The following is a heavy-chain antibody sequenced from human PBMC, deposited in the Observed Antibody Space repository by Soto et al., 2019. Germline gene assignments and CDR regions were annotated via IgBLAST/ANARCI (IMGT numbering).Heavy chain of an antibody. D-gene: IGHD3-3*01. V-gene: IGHV1-18*01. Sequence: ASVKVSCKASGYTFTSYGISWVRQAPGQGLEWMGWISAYNGNTNYAQKLQGRVTMTTDTSTSTAYMELRSLRSDDTAVYYCARDIAFWSGYSFRGADYGMDVWGQGTTVTVSS. CDR1: GYTFTSYG. CDR2: ISAYNGNT. CDR3: ARDIAFWSGYSFRGADYGMDV. J-gene: IGHJ6*02.